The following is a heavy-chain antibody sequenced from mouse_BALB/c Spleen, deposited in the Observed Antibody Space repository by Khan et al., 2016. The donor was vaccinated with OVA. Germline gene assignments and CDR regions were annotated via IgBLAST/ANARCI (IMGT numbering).Heavy chain of an antibody. V-gene: IGHV2-9*02. CDR2: IWAGGST. CDR3: AREVYYGNLYYFDY. D-gene: IGHD2-1*01. Sequence: VQLQESGPGLVAPSQSLSITCTVSGFSLTSYGVHWVRQPPGKGLEWLGTIWAGGSTHYNSALMSRLSIIKDNSKSQVFLKMNSLQTDDTAIYYCAREVYYGNLYYFDYWGQGTTLTVSS. J-gene: IGHJ2*01. CDR1: GFSLTSYG.